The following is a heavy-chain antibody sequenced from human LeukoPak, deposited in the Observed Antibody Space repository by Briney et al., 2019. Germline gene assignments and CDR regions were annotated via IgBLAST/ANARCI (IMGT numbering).Heavy chain of an antibody. Sequence: PGGSLRLSCAASGFTFSSYAMSWVRQAPGKGLEWVSAISGSGGSTYYADSVKGRFTISRDNSKNTLYLQMNSLRAEDTAVYYCAKEYKLLWFGESVFDYWGQGTLVTVSS. D-gene: IGHD3-10*01. CDR3: AKEYKLLWFGESVFDY. CDR2: ISGSGGST. J-gene: IGHJ4*02. V-gene: IGHV3-23*01. CDR1: GFTFSSYA.